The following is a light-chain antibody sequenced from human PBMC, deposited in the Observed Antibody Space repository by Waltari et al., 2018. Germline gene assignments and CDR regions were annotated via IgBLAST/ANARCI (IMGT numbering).Light chain of an antibody. V-gene: IGLV2-14*03. Sequence: QSALTQPASVSGSPGQSITISCTGTSSDGGGYHHVSWYQQHPGKAPKLMIYDVSNRPSGVSNRFSGSKSGNTASLTISGLQAEDEADYYCSSYTSSSTWVFGGGTKLTVL. CDR2: DVS. CDR3: SSYTSSSTWV. CDR1: SSDGGGYHH. J-gene: IGLJ3*02.